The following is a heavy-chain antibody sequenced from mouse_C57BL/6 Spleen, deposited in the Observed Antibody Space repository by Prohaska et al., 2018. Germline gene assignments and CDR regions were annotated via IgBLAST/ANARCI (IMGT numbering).Heavy chain of an antibody. Sequence: QVQLQQPGAELVRPGTSVKLSCKASGYTFTSYWMHWVKQRPGQGLEWIGVIDPSDSYTNYNQKFKGKATLTVDTSSSTAYMQLSSLTSEDSAVYYCARSGQLGRGFAYWGQGTLVTVSA. CDR1: GYTFTSYW. CDR2: IDPSDSYT. V-gene: IGHV1-59*01. CDR3: ARSGQLGRGFAY. D-gene: IGHD4-1*02. J-gene: IGHJ3*01.